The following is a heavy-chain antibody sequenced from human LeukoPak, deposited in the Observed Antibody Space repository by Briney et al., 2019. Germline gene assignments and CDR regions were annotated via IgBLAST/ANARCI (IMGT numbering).Heavy chain of an antibody. Sequence: PSETLSLTCAVSGGSISSTNWWGWVRQPPGKGLEWIGSISCSGSTYYNPSLKSRVTISIDTSKNQFSLYLDSVTAADTAVYYCARDWNRYAYWGQGTLVTVSS. J-gene: IGHJ4*02. V-gene: IGHV4-4*02. D-gene: IGHD1-1*01. CDR1: GGSISSTNW. CDR2: ISCSGST. CDR3: ARDWNRYAY.